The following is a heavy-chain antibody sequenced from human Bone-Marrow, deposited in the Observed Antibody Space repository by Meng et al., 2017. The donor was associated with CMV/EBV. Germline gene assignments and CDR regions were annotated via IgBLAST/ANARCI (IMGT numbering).Heavy chain of an antibody. CDR2: LYFRGST. D-gene: IGHD2-15*01. V-gene: IGHV4-39*01. Sequence: SVGSIDSTNSYWAWIRQPPGRGLEWIGSLYFRGSTYYNPPLRSRVTMSVDTSRSQLSLQLTSVTAADTARYYCAVSSIVVVVAAYDYWGQGTLVTVSS. CDR1: VGSIDSTNSY. CDR3: AVSSIVVVVAAYDY. J-gene: IGHJ4*02.